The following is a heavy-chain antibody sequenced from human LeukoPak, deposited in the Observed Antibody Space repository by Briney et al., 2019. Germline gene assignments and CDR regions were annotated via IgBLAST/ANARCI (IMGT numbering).Heavy chain of an antibody. V-gene: IGHV3-23*01. CDR2: IRSTGEST. Sequence: GGSLRLSCAASGFSFGSHPMNWVRQAPGKGLEWVSSIRSTGESTYYADSVKGRFTISRDNSRNTLYLQMNSLRAEDTAVYYCAKEVRESAWFYFDHWGQGTLATVSS. CDR3: AKEVRESAWFYFDH. CDR1: GFSFGSHP. J-gene: IGHJ4*02. D-gene: IGHD3-10*01.